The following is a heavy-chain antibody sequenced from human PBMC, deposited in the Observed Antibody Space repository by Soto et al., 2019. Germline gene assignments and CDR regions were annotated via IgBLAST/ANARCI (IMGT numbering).Heavy chain of an antibody. CDR2: IYYSGST. CDR3: ARGFRRQGGMDV. CDR1: GGSISSGGYY. V-gene: IGHV4-31*03. Sequence: PSETLSLTCTVSGGSISSGGYYWSWIRQHPGKGLEWIGYIYYSGSTYYNPSLKSRVTISVDTSKNQFSLKLSSVTAADTAVYYCARGFRRQGGMDVWGQGTTVTAP. J-gene: IGHJ6*02.